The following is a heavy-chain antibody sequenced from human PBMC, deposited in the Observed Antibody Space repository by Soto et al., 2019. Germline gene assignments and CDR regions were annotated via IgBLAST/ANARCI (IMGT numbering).Heavy chain of an antibody. V-gene: IGHV3-72*01. CDR2: TRNKANSYTT. J-gene: IGHJ6*02. CDR3: ASAVYYYDSSGYYPYYYGMDV. D-gene: IGHD3-22*01. CDR1: GFTFSDHY. Sequence: LRLSCAASGFTFSDHYMDLVRQAPLKGLEWVGRTRNKANSYTTEYAASVKGRFTISRDDSKNSLYLQMNSLKTEDTAVYYCASAVYYYDSSGYYPYYYGMDVWGQGTTVTVSS.